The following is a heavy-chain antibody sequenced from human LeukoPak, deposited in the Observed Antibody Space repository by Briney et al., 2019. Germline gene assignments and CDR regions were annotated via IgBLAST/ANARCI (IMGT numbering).Heavy chain of an antibody. J-gene: IGHJ3*02. V-gene: IGHV1-69*04. CDR2: IIPILGIA. CDR1: GGTFSSYA. D-gene: IGHD5-24*01. CDR3: ARAPPIHDAFDI. Sequence: SVTVSCKASGGTFSSYAISWVRQAPGQGLEWMGRIIPILGIANYAQKFQGRVTITADKSTSTAYRELSSLRSEDTAVYYCARAPPIHDAFDIWGQGTVVTVSS.